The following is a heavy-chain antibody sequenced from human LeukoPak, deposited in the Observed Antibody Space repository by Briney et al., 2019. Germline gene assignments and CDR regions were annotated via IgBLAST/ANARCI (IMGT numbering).Heavy chain of an antibody. J-gene: IGHJ4*02. Sequence: PWGSLRLSCAASGFTFSSYAMSWVRQAPGKGLEWVSAISGSGGSTYYADSVKGRFTISRDNSKNTLYLQMNSLRAEDTAVYYCAKDRDFWSGYLDYWGQGTLVTVSS. CDR1: GFTFSSYA. CDR3: AKDRDFWSGYLDY. V-gene: IGHV3-23*01. D-gene: IGHD3-3*01. CDR2: ISGSGGST.